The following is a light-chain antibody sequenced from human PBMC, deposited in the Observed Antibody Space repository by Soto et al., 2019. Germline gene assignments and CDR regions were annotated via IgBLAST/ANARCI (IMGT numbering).Light chain of an antibody. Sequence: QSVLTQPASVSGSPGQSITISCTGTSSDVGGYNYVSWYQQHPGKAPKLLIYDVSNRPSGVSNRFSGSKSGNTASLTISGRQAEDGADYYCRSYTSSSTRVFGGGTKLTVL. CDR3: RSYTSSSTRV. V-gene: IGLV2-14*01. CDR1: SSDVGGYNY. J-gene: IGLJ3*02. CDR2: DVS.